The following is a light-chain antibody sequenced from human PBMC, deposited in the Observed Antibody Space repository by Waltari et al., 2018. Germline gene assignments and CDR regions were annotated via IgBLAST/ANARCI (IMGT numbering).Light chain of an antibody. V-gene: IGKV5-2*01. Sequence: ETTLTQSPAFMSATPRDKVNISCRASQDIEDEMNWYQQKPGEGAIFIIQEATTLVPGIPPRFSGSGYGTDFTLTINNIQSEDVASYFCLEHDNFPTHTFGQGTKLEIK. CDR2: EAT. J-gene: IGKJ2*01. CDR3: LEHDNFPTHT. CDR1: QDIEDE.